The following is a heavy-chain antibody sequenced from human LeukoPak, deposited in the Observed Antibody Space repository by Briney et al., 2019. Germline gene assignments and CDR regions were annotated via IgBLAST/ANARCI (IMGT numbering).Heavy chain of an antibody. D-gene: IGHD2-15*01. J-gene: IGHJ4*02. V-gene: IGHV4-59*08. Sequence: SSETLSLTCTVSGGSITGYHWSWIRQPPGKGLEWIGYIYSSETTEYKPSLKSRVTISVDTSKNQFSLRLTSVTAADTAVYYCARQGRMLVSASLREFDYWGQGALVTVSS. CDR2: IYSSETT. CDR3: ARQGRMLVSASLREFDY. CDR1: GGSITGYH.